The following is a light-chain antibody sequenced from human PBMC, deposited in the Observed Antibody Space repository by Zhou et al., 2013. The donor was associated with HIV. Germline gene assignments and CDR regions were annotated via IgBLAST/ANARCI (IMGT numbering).Light chain of an antibody. CDR1: QSVSSRY. J-gene: IGKJ1*01. CDR3: QQYGSSRT. V-gene: IGKV3-20*01. CDR2: GAS. Sequence: ETVLTQSPGTLSLSPGARATLSCRASQSVSSRYLAWYQQKPGQAPRLLIYGASSRATGIPDRFSGSGSGTDFTLTIDRLEPEDFAVYYCQQYGSSRTFGQGTKVEIK.